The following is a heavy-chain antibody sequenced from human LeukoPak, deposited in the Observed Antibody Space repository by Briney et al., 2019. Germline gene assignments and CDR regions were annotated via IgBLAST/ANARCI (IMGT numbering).Heavy chain of an antibody. Sequence: GRSLRLSCAASGFTFSSYAMHWVRQAPGKGLEWVAVISYDGSNKYYADSVKGRFTISRDNSKNTLYLQMNSLRAEGTAVYYCARGPHWATFDYWGQGTLVTVSS. D-gene: IGHD3-16*01. J-gene: IGHJ4*02. CDR2: ISYDGSNK. V-gene: IGHV3-30-3*01. CDR3: ARGPHWATFDY. CDR1: GFTFSSYA.